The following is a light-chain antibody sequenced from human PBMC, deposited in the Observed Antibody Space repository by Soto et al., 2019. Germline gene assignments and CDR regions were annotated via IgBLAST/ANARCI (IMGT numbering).Light chain of an antibody. CDR3: QQFSSYPLT. Sequence: EIVLTQSPGTLSLSPGEGATLSCRASQSLCTYLAWYQQKPGQAPRLLIYDASNRATGIPARFSGSGSGTDFTLTISRLEPEDFAVYYCQQFSSYPLTFGGGTKV. J-gene: IGKJ4*01. CDR2: DAS. CDR1: QSLCTY. V-gene: IGKV3-11*01.